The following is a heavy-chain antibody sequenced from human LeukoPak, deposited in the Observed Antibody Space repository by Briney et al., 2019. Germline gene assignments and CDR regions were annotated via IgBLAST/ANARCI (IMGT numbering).Heavy chain of an antibody. J-gene: IGHJ6*02. CDR2: MNPNSGNT. V-gene: IGHV1-8*01. D-gene: IGHD1-26*01. Sequence: GASVKVSCKASGYTFTSYDINWVRQATGQGLEGMGWMNPNSGNTGYAQKFQGRVTMTRNTSISTAYMELSSLRSEDTAVYYCARELLSYYYYGMDVWGQGTTVTVSS. CDR1: GYTFTSYD. CDR3: ARELLSYYYYGMDV.